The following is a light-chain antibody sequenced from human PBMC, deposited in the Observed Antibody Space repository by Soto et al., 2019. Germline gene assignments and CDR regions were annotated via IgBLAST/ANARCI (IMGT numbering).Light chain of an antibody. J-gene: IGKJ2*01. V-gene: IGKV1-5*01. CDR2: DAS. Sequence: DIQMTQSPSTLSASVGDRVTITCRASQSISSWLAWYQQKPGKAPKLLIYDASSLESGVPSRFSGSGSGTEFTLTISSLQPDDFATYYCQQYNSWDNLGQGTK. CDR1: QSISSW. CDR3: QQYNSWDN.